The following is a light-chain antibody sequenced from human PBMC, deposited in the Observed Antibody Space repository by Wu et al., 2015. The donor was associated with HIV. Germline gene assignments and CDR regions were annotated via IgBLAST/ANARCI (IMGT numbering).Light chain of an antibody. J-gene: IGKJ4*01. V-gene: IGKV3-20*01. CDR3: QQYATSPLT. CDR2: VAS. CDR1: QTLNKYQ. Sequence: EIVLTQSPGTLSLSPGERATLSCRASQTLNKYQLAWYQQKPGQAPRLLIFVASNRATGVPDRFSGSGSGTDFTLTINGLEPGDFAVYYCQQYATSPLTFGGGPGWRSN.